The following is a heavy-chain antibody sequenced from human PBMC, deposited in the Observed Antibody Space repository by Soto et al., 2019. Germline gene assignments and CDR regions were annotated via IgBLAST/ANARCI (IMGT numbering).Heavy chain of an antibody. CDR2: IYSGGRT. CDR1: GFTVSSND. D-gene: IGHD1-26*01. J-gene: IGHJ4*02. Sequence: EVQVVESGGGLVQPGESLRLSCAASGFTVSSNDMSWVRQAPGKGLEWVSIIYSGGRTFYADSLKGRFTISRDNSKNTVYLQMNTLRAEDTAVYYCARELGMSIETWGQGTLVTVSS. V-gene: IGHV3-66*01. CDR3: ARELGMSIET.